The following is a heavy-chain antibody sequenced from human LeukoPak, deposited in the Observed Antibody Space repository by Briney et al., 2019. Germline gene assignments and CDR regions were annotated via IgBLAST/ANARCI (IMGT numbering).Heavy chain of an antibody. Sequence: PGGSLRLYCAASGFTFSSYAMSWVRQAPGKGLEWVSAISGSGGSTYYADSVKGRFTISRDSSKNTVDLQMSNLRAEDTAVYYCARGDGYNYFDYWGQGTLVTVSS. CDR3: ARGDGYNYFDY. J-gene: IGHJ4*02. CDR2: ISGSGGST. V-gene: IGHV3-23*01. CDR1: GFTFSSYA. D-gene: IGHD5-24*01.